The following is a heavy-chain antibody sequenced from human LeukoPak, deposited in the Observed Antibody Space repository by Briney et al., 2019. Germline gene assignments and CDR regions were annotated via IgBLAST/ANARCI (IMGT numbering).Heavy chain of an antibody. CDR1: GGSFSGYY. V-gene: IGHV4-34*01. CDR3: ARGVIRSYPHYSWGY. D-gene: IGHD2-15*01. J-gene: IGHJ4*02. CDR2: INHSGST. Sequence: SETLSLTCAVYGGSFSGYYWSWIRQPPGKGLEWIGEINHSGSTNYNPSLKSRVTISVDTSRNQFSLKLSSVTAADTAVYYCARGVIRSYPHYSWGYWGQGTLVTVSS.